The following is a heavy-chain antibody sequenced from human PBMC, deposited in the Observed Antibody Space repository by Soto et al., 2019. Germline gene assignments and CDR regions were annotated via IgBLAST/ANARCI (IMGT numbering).Heavy chain of an antibody. J-gene: IGHJ6*02. V-gene: IGHV3-30*18. D-gene: IGHD4-17*01. CDR3: AKGLGYGDYYYGMDV. CDR2: ISYDGSNK. CDR1: GFTFSSYG. Sequence: QVQLVESGGGVVQPGRSLRLSCAASGFTFSSYGMHWVRQAPGKGLEWVAVISYDGSNKYYADSVKGRFTISRDNSKNTLYLQMNSLRAEDTAVYYCAKGLGYGDYYYGMDVWGQGTTVTVSS.